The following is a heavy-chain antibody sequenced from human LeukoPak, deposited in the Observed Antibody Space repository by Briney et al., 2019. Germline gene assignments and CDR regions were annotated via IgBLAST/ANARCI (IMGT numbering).Heavy chain of an antibody. V-gene: IGHV3-30-3*01. CDR1: GFTFSNYA. CDR2: ISYDGSNK. D-gene: IGHD4-17*01. CDR3: ARDHSTVTTPPSDYYYYGMDV. J-gene: IGHJ6*02. Sequence: GGSLRLSCAASGFTFSNYALHWVRQAPGKGLEWVAVISYDGSNKYYADSVRGQFTISRDSSKNTLYLQMNSLRAEDSAVYYCARDHSTVTTPPSDYYYYGMDVWGQGTTVTVSS.